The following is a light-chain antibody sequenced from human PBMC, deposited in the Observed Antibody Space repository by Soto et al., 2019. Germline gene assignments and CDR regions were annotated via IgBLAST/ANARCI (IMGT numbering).Light chain of an antibody. CDR2: DAS. Sequence: EIVLTQSPATLSLSPGERATLSCRASQSVTTYLAWYQHKPGQAPRLLIYDASNRATGIPARFSGSGSGTEFTLTISSLQSEDFAVYYCQQYGSSPTFGQGTKVDIK. V-gene: IGKV3-11*01. CDR1: QSVTTY. CDR3: QQYGSSPT. J-gene: IGKJ1*01.